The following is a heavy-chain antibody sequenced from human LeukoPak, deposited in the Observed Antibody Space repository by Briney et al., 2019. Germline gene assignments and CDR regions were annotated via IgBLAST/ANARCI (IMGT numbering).Heavy chain of an antibody. J-gene: IGHJ4*02. D-gene: IGHD5-24*01. CDR1: GFTFSSYA. Sequence: PGGSLRLSCAASGFTFSSYAMSWVRQAPGKGLEWASAISGSGGSTYYADSVKGRFTISRDNSKNTLYLQMNSLRAEDTAVYYCAKPRRDGYNHFDYWGQGTLVTVSS. CDR2: ISGSGGST. V-gene: IGHV3-23*01. CDR3: AKPRRDGYNHFDY.